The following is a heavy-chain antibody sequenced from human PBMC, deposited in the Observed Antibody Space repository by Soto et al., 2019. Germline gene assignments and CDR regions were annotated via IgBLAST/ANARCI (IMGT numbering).Heavy chain of an antibody. D-gene: IGHD3-22*01. CDR1: GYTITDYW. CDR3: ARLFYYDSSVDP. CDR2: IHPGTSEI. J-gene: IGHJ5*02. Sequence: VQLVQSGAEVRQPGESLSISCKASGYTITDYWIGWVRQMPGKGLEWMGIIHPGTSEIRYSPSFQGQVTISADKSISTAYLHWGRLKASDTAMYYCARLFYYDSSVDPWGQGTLVTVSS. V-gene: IGHV5-51*01.